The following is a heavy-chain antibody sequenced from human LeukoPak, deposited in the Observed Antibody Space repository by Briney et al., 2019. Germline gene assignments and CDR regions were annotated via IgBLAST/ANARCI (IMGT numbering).Heavy chain of an antibody. CDR1: GGSISSGGYY. D-gene: IGHD3-3*01. V-gene: IGHV4-30-2*01. CDR3: ARAKAQSYDFWSGFDY. J-gene: IGHJ4*02. Sequence: SETLSLTCTVSGGSISSGGYYWSWIRQPPGKGLEWIGYIYHSGSTYYNPSLKSRVTISVDRSKNQFSLKLSSVTAADTAVYYCARAKAQSYDFWSGFDYWGQGTLVTVSS. CDR2: IYHSGST.